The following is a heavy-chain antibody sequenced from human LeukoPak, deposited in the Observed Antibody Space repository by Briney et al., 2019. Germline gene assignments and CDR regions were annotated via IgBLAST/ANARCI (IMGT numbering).Heavy chain of an antibody. Sequence: GSLRLSCAASGFTFSSYAMSWVRQPPGKGLEWIGYIYHSGSTYYNPSLKSRVTISVDRSKNQFSLKLSSVTAADTAVYYCARELAAAGTGYFDYWGQGTLVTVSS. V-gene: IGHV4-4*02. CDR2: IYHSGST. CDR3: ARELAAAGTGYFDY. J-gene: IGHJ4*02. D-gene: IGHD6-13*01. CDR1: GFTFSSYAM.